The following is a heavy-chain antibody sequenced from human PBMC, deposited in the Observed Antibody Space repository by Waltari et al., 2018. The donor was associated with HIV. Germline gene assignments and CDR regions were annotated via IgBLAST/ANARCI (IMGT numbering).Heavy chain of an antibody. Sequence: QVQLVQSGAEVKKPVASVKVSCQASGYTFTSYDINWVRQATGQGLEWMGSTNTNSSNTGYAQKFQGRVTMIRNTSISTAYMELSSLRSEDAAVYYCARGKGYCSSTSCYGVFDYWGQGTLVTVSS. D-gene: IGHD2-2*01. J-gene: IGHJ4*02. CDR3: ARGKGYCSSTSCYGVFDY. CDR1: GYTFTSYD. CDR2: TNTNSSNT. V-gene: IGHV1-8*01.